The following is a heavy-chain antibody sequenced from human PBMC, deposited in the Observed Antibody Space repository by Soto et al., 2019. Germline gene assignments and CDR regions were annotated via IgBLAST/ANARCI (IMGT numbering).Heavy chain of an antibody. CDR2: IKQDGSEK. V-gene: IGHV3-7*01. CDR1: GFTLSSYW. CDR3: ARNPWGVAGIDY. D-gene: IGHD6-19*01. Sequence: LRLSCAASGFTLSSYWMSWVRQAPGKGLEWVANIKQDGSEKYYVDSVKGRFTISRDSAENSLYLQMNSLRAEDTAVYYCARNPWGVAGIDYWGQGTLVTVSS. J-gene: IGHJ4*02.